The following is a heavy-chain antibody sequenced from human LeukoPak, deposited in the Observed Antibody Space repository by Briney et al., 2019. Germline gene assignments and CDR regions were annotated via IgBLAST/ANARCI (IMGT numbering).Heavy chain of an antibody. CDR2: ISSYSTYI. CDR1: AFSFNLYT. D-gene: IGHD6-13*01. Sequence: GGSLRLSCTASAFSFNLYTMNWVRQAPGKGLEWVSSISSYSTYIYYPDSVKGRFTISRDNAKNSLYLQMNSLRAEDTAVYYCARGERWSDYWGQGTLVTVSS. V-gene: IGHV3-21*01. J-gene: IGHJ4*02. CDR3: ARGERWSDY.